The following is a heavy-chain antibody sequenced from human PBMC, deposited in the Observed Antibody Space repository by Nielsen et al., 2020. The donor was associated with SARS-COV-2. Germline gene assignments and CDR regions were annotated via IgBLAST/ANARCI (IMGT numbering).Heavy chain of an antibody. CDR2: ISSSGSTI. CDR3: ARGDFYSSGWFDY. D-gene: IGHD6-19*01. V-gene: IGHV3-11*01. Sequence: GESLKISCAASGFTFSDYYMSWIRQAPGKGLEWVSYISSSGSTIYYADSVKGRFTISRDNAKNSLYLQMNSLRAEDTAVYYCARGDFYSSGWFDYWGQGTLVTVSS. CDR1: GFTFSDYY. J-gene: IGHJ4*02.